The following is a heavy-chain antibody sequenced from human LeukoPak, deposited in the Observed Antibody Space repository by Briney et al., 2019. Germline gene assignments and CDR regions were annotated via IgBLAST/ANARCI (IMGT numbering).Heavy chain of an antibody. CDR3: ARTPVSDYYYYGTDV. D-gene: IGHD2-8*01. V-gene: IGHV3-11*01. J-gene: IGHJ6*02. CDR2: ISSSGSTI. CDR1: GFTFSDYY. Sequence: GGSLRLSCAASGFTFSDYYMSWIREAPGKGLEWVSYISSSGSTIYYADSVKGRFTISRDNAKNSLYLQMNSLRAEDTAVYYCARTPVSDYYYYGTDVWGQGTTVTVSS.